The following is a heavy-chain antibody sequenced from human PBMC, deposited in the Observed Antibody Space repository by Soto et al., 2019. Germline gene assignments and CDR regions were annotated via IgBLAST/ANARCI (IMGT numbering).Heavy chain of an antibody. V-gene: IGHV3-20*04. CDR3: ARGETDYGDATPGKYGMDV. J-gene: IGHJ6*02. CDR1: GFTFDDYG. Sequence: PGGSLRLSCAASGFTFDDYGMSWVRQAPGKGLEWVSGINWNGGSTGYADSVKGRFTISRDNAKNSLYLQMNSLRAEDTALYYCARGETDYGDATPGKYGMDVWGQGTTVTVSS. D-gene: IGHD4-17*01. CDR2: INWNGGST.